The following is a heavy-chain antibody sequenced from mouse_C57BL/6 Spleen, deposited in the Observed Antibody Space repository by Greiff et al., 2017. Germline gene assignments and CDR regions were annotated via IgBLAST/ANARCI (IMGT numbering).Heavy chain of an antibody. V-gene: IGHV5-17*01. CDR3: AREVRRYWYFDV. CDR2: ISSGSSTI. J-gene: IGHJ1*03. CDR1: GFTFSDYG. Sequence: EVKLMESGGGLVKPGGSLKLSCAASGFTFSDYGMHWVRQAPEKGLEWVAYISSGSSTIYYADTVKGRFTISRDNAKNTLFLQMTSLRSEDTAMYYCAREVRRYWYFDVWGTGTTVTVSS.